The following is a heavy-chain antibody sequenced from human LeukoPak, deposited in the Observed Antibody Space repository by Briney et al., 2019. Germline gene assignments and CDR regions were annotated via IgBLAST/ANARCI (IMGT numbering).Heavy chain of an antibody. CDR2: TYYRSKWFY. Sequence: SQTLSLTCDISGDSVSSNSFAWNWIRQSPSRGLEWLGRTYYRSKWFYDYAVSVKSRITINPDTSKNQFSLHLNSVTPEDTAVYYCARESAGFNYWGQGTLVTVSS. CDR1: GDSVSSNSFA. CDR3: ARESAGFNY. V-gene: IGHV6-1*01. J-gene: IGHJ4*02.